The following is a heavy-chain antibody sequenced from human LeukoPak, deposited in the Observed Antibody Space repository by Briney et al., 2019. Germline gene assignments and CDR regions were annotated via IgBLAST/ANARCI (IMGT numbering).Heavy chain of an antibody. CDR1: GFTFSXYA. CDR3: ARDPSSSWYFDY. V-gene: IGHV3-30*04. J-gene: IGHJ4*02. D-gene: IGHD6-13*01. Sequence: GGSLRLSCAASGFTFSXYAMHWVRQAPGKGLXXVAVXXXDGSNXXXXXXXXGRXTISRDNSKNTLYLQMNSLRAEDTAVYYCARDPSSSWYFDYWGQGTLVTVSS. CDR2: XXXDGSNX.